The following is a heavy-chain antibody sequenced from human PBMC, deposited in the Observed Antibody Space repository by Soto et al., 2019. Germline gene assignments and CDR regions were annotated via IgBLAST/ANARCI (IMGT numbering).Heavy chain of an antibody. V-gene: IGHV3-73*02. J-gene: IGHJ6*02. CDR3: TRGGRDGYSNDYYYYGMDV. D-gene: IGHD1-26*01. Sequence: EVQLVESGGGLVQPGGSLKLSCAASGFTFSGSAMHWVRQASGKGLEWVGRIRSKANSYATAYAASVKGRFTISRDDSKNTAYLQMNSLKTEDTAVYYCTRGGRDGYSNDYYYYGMDVWGQGTTVTVSS. CDR1: GFTFSGSA. CDR2: IRSKANSYAT.